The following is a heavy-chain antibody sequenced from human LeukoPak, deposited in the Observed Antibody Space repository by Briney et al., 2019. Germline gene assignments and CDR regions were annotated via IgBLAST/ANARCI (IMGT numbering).Heavy chain of an antibody. J-gene: IGHJ4*02. CDR3: ARLAVAGRGVDY. V-gene: IGHV5-51*01. CDR1: GYIFTSYW. CDR2: IYPGDSDT. D-gene: IGHD6-19*01. Sequence: GESLKISCRASGYIFTSYWLGWVRQTPDKGLEWMGIIYPGDSDTRYSPSFQGQVTISADKSISTAYLQWSSLKASDTAMYYCARLAVAGRGVDYWGQGTLVTVSS.